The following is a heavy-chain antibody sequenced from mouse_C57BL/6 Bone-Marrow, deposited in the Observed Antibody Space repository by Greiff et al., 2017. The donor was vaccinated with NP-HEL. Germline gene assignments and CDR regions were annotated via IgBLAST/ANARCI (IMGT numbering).Heavy chain of an antibody. CDR1: GYTFTSYW. J-gene: IGHJ2*01. Sequence: VQLQESGAELVKPGASVKLSCKASGYTFTSYWMQWVKQRPGQGLEWIGEIDPSDSYTNYNQKFKGKATLTVDTSSSTAYMQLSSLTSEDSAVYYCARWGTTVVVDYWGQGTTLTVSS. D-gene: IGHD1-1*01. V-gene: IGHV1-50*01. CDR3: ARWGTTVVVDY. CDR2: IDPSDSYT.